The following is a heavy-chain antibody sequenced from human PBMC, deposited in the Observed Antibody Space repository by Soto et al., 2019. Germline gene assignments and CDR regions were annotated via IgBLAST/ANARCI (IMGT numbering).Heavy chain of an antibody. D-gene: IGHD6-6*01. J-gene: IGHJ5*02. Sequence: ASVKVSCKASGYTFTSYGISWVRQAPGQGLEWMGWISAYNGNTNYAQKLQGRVTMTTDTSISTAYLQWSNVKASDTAIYYCARQSSSSHIENWFDPWGQGTLVTVSS. CDR1: GYTFTSYG. CDR3: ARQSSSSHIENWFDP. V-gene: IGHV1-18*01. CDR2: ISAYNGNT.